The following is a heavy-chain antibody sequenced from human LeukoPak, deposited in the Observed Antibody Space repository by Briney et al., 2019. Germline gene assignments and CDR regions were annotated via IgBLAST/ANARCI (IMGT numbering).Heavy chain of an antibody. D-gene: IGHD4-17*01. CDR1: GFTFSSYW. V-gene: IGHV3-7*01. J-gene: IGHJ4*02. CDR3: ARDYGDTY. CDR2: IKQDGSEI. Sequence: PGGSLRLSXVASGFTFSSYWMSWVRQAPGKGLEWVANIKQDGSEIHYVDSVKGRFTISRDNARNSVYLQMNSLRAEDTAVYYCARDYGDTYWGQGTLVTVSS.